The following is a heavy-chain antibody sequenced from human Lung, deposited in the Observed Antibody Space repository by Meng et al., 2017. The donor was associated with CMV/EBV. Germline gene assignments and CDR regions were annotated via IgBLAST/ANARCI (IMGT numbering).Heavy chain of an antibody. J-gene: IGHJ4*02. D-gene: IGHD6-13*01. Sequence: GESLKISCAASGFIFSNYALSWVRQAPGKGLEWVSTISDSGGNTYYADSVKGRFTISRDTSKNTLYLQMNSLRAEDTAVYYCAKCRSGIAAALNYWGQGTLVTVSS. CDR1: GFIFSNYA. CDR2: ISDSGGNT. V-gene: IGHV3-23*01. CDR3: AKCRSGIAAALNY.